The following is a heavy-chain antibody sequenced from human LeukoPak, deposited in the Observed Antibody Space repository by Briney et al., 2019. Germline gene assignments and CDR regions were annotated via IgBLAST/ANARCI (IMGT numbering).Heavy chain of an antibody. V-gene: IGHV1-69*01. CDR2: IIPIFGTS. Sequence: SVKVSCKASGGTFSSYAINWVRQAPGQGLEWMGGIIPIFGTSNYAHKFQGRVTITADESTSTAYMELSSLRSEDTAVYYCARNVVRGPYGAELSDYWGQGTLVTVSS. CDR3: ARNVVRGPYGAELSDY. J-gene: IGHJ4*02. D-gene: IGHD3-10*01. CDR1: GGTFSSYA.